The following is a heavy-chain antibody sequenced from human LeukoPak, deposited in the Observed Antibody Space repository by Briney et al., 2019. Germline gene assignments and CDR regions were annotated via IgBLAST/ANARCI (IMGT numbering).Heavy chain of an antibody. V-gene: IGHV4-31*03. CDR3: ARDRSDAFDI. CDR2: IYYSGST. CDR1: GGSISSGGYY. J-gene: IGHJ3*02. Sequence: SETLPLTCTVSGGSISSGGYYWSWIRQHPGKGLEWIGYIYYSGSTYYNPSLKSRVTISVDTSKNQFSLKLSSVTATDTAVYYCARDRSDAFDIWGQGTMVTVSS.